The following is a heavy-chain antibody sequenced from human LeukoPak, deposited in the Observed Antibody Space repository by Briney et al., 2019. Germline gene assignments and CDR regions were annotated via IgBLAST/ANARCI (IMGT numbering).Heavy chain of an antibody. CDR2: INPNSGGT. CDR1: GYTFTGYY. D-gene: IGHD2-15*01. V-gene: IGHV1-2*04. Sequence: GASVTVSCTSSGYTFTGYYMHWVRQAPGQGLEWMGWINPNSGGTNYAQKFQGWVTMTRDTSISTAYMELSRLRSDDTAVYYCARATGGRTPFLRGGYCSGGSCYNNWFDPWGQGTLVTVSS. J-gene: IGHJ5*02. CDR3: ARATGGRTPFLRGGYCSGGSCYNNWFDP.